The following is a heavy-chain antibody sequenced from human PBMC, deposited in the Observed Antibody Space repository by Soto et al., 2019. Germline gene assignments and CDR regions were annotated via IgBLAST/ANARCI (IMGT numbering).Heavy chain of an antibody. Sequence: EVQLLESGGGLVQPGGSLRLSCAASGFTFSSYAMSWVRQAPGKGLEWVSTISSSGGSTDYADSVKGRFTISRDNSKNPLYLQMNSLRAEDTAVYYCAKVPSAYYFDYWGQGTLVTVSS. J-gene: IGHJ4*02. V-gene: IGHV3-23*01. CDR2: ISSSGGST. D-gene: IGHD6-25*01. CDR1: GFTFSSYA. CDR3: AKVPSAYYFDY.